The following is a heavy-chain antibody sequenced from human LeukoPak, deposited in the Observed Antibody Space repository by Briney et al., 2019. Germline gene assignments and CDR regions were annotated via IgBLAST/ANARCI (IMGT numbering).Heavy chain of an antibody. CDR2: ISSSSSYI. D-gene: IGHD5-18*01. Sequence: NPGGSLRLSCAASGFTFSSYSMNWVRQAPGKGLEGVSSISSSSSYIYYADSVKGRFTISRDNSKNTLYLQMNSLRAEDTAVYYCARDGRGAYSYGLTLLDYYGMDVWGQGTTVTVSS. CDR3: ARDGRGAYSYGLTLLDYYGMDV. V-gene: IGHV3-21*01. CDR1: GFTFSSYS. J-gene: IGHJ6*02.